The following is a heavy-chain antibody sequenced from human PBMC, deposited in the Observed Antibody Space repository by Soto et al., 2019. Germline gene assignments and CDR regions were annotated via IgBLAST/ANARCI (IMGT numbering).Heavy chain of an antibody. Sequence: PGESLKISCKGSGYSFTSYWIGWVRQMPGKGLEWMGIIYPGDSDTRYSPSFQGQVTISAXXXIXXXYXHXXXLXGPDTAIYYCARQSDYSVAYGPYWGQGTLVTVSS. J-gene: IGHJ4*02. CDR3: ARQSDYSVAYGPY. D-gene: IGHD1-26*01. CDR1: GYSFTSYW. CDR2: IYPGDSDT. V-gene: IGHV5-51*01.